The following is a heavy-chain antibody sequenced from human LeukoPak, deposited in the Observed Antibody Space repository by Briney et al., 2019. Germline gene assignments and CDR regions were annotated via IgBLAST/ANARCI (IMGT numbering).Heavy chain of an antibody. V-gene: IGHV4-30-4*01. Sequence: SETLSLTCAVSGDSISSRSYYWSWIRQPPGKGLEWIGYIYYSGSTYYNPSLKSRVTISVDTSKNQFSLKLSSVTAADTAVYYCAREVSRWPYYFDYWGQGTLVTVSS. CDR2: IYYSGST. J-gene: IGHJ4*02. D-gene: IGHD4-23*01. CDR3: AREVSRWPYYFDY. CDR1: GDSISSRSYY.